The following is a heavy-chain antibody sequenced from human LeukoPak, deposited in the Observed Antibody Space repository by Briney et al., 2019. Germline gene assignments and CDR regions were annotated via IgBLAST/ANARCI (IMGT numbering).Heavy chain of an antibody. CDR3: ARDLVVVTYYYGMDV. Sequence: PGGSLRLSCAASGFTFSSYWMHWVRQAPGKGLVWVSRTNSDGSSTSYADSVKGRFTISRDNAKNTLYLQMNSLRAEDTAVYYCARDLVVVTYYYGMDVWGQGTTVTVSS. D-gene: IGHD2-2*01. V-gene: IGHV3-74*01. CDR2: TNSDGSST. CDR1: GFTFSSYW. J-gene: IGHJ6*02.